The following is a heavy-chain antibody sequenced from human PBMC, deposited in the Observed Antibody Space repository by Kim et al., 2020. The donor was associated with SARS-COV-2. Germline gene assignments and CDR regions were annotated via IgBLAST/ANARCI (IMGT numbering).Heavy chain of an antibody. V-gene: IGHV4-59*08. CDR3: ARRKTTVTPGASYYYMDV. D-gene: IGHD4-17*01. CDR2: VSKSGNT. Sequence: SETLSLTCTVSGGSMRNYLWTWIRQSPGEGLEWIADVSKSGNTNYNPSLKSRLTISIDTSKSQFSLKLSSVTAADTAVYYCARRKTTVTPGASYYYMDV. J-gene: IGHJ6*03. CDR1: GGSMRNYL.